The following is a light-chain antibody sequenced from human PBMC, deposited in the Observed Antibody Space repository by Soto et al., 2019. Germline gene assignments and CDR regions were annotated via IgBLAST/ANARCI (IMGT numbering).Light chain of an antibody. V-gene: IGKV2-30*02. CDR1: QSLIHSDGDTY. J-gene: IGKJ1*01. CDR3: MQGTHWPWT. CDR2: KVS. Sequence: DVVMTQSPLSLPVTLGQPASISCRSSQSLIHSDGDTYLNWFQQRPGQSPRRLIYKVSDRDSGAPDRFSGSGSGTDFTLKISRVEAEDVRVYYCMQGTHWPWTFGQGTEVEIK.